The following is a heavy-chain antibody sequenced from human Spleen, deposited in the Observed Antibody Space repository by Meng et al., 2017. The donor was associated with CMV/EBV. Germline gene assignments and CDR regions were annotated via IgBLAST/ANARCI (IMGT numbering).Heavy chain of an antibody. CDR2: INPDSGGT. V-gene: IGHV1-2*02. Sequence: ASVKVSCKASGYSFTDYYIQWARQAPGQGLEWMGWINPDSGGTKYAQKFQGRVSMTRDTSISTAYMELSRLTSDDTAVYYCASATPYESLGWFDPWGQGTLVTSPQ. CDR1: GYSFTDYY. J-gene: IGHJ5*02. CDR3: ASATPYESLGWFDP. D-gene: IGHD3-22*01.